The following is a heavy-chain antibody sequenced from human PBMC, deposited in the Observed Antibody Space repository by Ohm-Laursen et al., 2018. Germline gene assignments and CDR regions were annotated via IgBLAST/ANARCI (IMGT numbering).Heavy chain of an antibody. CDR3: ARERRDEGAIQ. Sequence: SETLSLTCTVSGGSISSSSYYWGWIRQPPGKGLEWIGSIYYSGSTYYNPSLKSRVTISVDTSKNQFSLKLSSVTAADTAVYYCARERRDEGAIQWGQGTLVTVSS. CDR2: IYYSGST. V-gene: IGHV4-39*02. J-gene: IGHJ4*02. CDR1: GGSISSSSYY. D-gene: IGHD2-2*01.